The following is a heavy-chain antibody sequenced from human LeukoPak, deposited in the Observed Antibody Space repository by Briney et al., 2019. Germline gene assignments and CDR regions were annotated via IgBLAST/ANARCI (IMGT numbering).Heavy chain of an antibody. CDR2: ISSSSSYI. J-gene: IGHJ4*02. V-gene: IGHV3-21*04. CDR1: GFTFSSYS. D-gene: IGHD3-10*01. CDR3: ARDLRLLWFGEPSYFDY. Sequence: GGSLRLSCAASGFTFSSYSMNWVRQAPGKGLEWVSSISSSSSYIYYADSVKGRFTISRDNAKNSLYLQMNSLRAEDTAVYYCARDLRLLWFGEPSYFDYWGQGTLVTVSS.